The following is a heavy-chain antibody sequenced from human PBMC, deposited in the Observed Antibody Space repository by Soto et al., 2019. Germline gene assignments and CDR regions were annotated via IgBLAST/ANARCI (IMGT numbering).Heavy chain of an antibody. Sequence: PGGSLRLSCAASGFTLDDYAMHGVRQAPGKGLEWVSGISWNSGSIGYADSVKGRFTISRDNAKNSLYLQMNSLRAEDTALHYCARAVPGTTGFDYWGQGTLVTVSS. V-gene: IGHV3-9*01. D-gene: IGHD4-4*01. CDR3: ARAVPGTTGFDY. CDR2: ISWNSGSI. CDR1: GFTLDDYA. J-gene: IGHJ4*02.